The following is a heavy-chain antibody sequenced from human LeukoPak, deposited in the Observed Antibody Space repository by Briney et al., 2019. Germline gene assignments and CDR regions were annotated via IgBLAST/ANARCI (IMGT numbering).Heavy chain of an antibody. D-gene: IGHD6-19*01. CDR1: GFTFSTYR. V-gene: IGHV3-7*01. CDR3: ARDPAKGSGRGDFDY. CDR2: IEQDGSEK. J-gene: IGHJ4*02. Sequence: PGGSLRLSCAASGFTFSTYRMNWVRQAPGKGLEWVANIEQDGSEKSYVDSVKGRFTISRDNAKNSLYLQMNRLRAEDTAVYYCARDPAKGSGRGDFDYWGQGTLVTVSS.